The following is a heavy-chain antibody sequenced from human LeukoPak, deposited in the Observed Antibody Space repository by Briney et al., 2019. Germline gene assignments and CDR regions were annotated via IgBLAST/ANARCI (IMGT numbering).Heavy chain of an antibody. CDR2: IDPGDSDT. CDR3: ARRIGGYCSTTSCPNGAFDI. J-gene: IGHJ3*02. D-gene: IGHD2-2*01. V-gene: IGHV5-51*01. CDR1: GYHFISYL. Sequence: GESRNISCKVSGYHFISYLITWVRQLPVKGLEWMGMIDPGDSDTRYRPSFQGQVTISADKSISTAHLQWSSLRASDTAMYYCARRIGGYCSTTSCPNGAFDIWGQGTVVTVSS.